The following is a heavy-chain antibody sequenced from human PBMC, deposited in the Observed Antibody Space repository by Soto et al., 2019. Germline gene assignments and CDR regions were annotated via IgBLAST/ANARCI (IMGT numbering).Heavy chain of an antibody. CDR3: ARGPECYFYIGGGYRGMCKDWFDP. D-gene: IGHD3-16*02. CDR2: INHSGST. J-gene: IGHJ5*02. CDR1: GGSFSGYY. Sequence: PSETLSLTCAVYGGSFSGYYWSWIRQPPGKGLEWIGEINHSGSTNYNPSLKSRVTISVDTSKNQFSLKLSSVTAADTAVYYCARGPECYFYIGGGYRGMCKDWFDPWGQGTLVTVSS. V-gene: IGHV4-34*01.